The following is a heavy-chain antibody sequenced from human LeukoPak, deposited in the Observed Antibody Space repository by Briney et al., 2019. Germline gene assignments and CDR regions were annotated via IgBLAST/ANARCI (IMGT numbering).Heavy chain of an antibody. D-gene: IGHD5-24*01. Sequence: SETLSLTCAVYGDSFKNYYWTWIRQSPEKGLEWIGEINHGGLTSYNPSLESRLTLLVDTSKNQFSLNLRSVTAADTAVYYCAIEMATILDSLEDAFDIWGQGTMVTVSS. V-gene: IGHV4-34*01. CDR1: GDSFKNYY. CDR2: INHGGLT. J-gene: IGHJ3*02. CDR3: AIEMATILDSLEDAFDI.